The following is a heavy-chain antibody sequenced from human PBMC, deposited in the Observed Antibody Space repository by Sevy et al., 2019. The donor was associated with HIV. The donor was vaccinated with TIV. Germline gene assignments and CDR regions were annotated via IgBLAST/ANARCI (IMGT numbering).Heavy chain of an antibody. V-gene: IGHV1-24*01. J-gene: IGHJ4*02. Sequence: ASVKVSCKVSGYTLSELSMHWVRQAPGKGLEWMGSFDPEDGEILYAQKLQGRITMTEDTSTDKAYMELSSLSSEDTAVYYCATTKDYYDSSGSPFDYWGQGTLVTVSS. D-gene: IGHD3-22*01. CDR2: FDPEDGEI. CDR1: GYTLSELS. CDR3: ATTKDYYDSSGSPFDY.